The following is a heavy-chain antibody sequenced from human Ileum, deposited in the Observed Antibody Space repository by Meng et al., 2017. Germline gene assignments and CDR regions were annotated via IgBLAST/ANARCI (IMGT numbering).Heavy chain of an antibody. CDR1: GGSISSSFY. CDR3: VRHGGKYFDS. CDR2: IYLAGSP. J-gene: IGHJ4*02. D-gene: IGHD2-15*01. Sequence: QGRLQESGPGLVEPSGTLSLTCPVSGGSISSSFYWSWVRQSPGKGLEWIGQIYLAGSPNYNPSLESRVTISVDKSENQFSLRLTSVTAADTAIFYCVRHGGKYFDSWGQGTLVTVSS. V-gene: IGHV4-4*02.